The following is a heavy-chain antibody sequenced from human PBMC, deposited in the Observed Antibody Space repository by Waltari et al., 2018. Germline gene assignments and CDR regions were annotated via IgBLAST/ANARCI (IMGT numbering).Heavy chain of an antibody. CDR2: IIPIFGTA. CDR1: SYA. V-gene: IGHV1-69*06. J-gene: IGHJ4*02. D-gene: IGHD6-13*01. CDR3: ASLVGVSSSGFFDY. Sequence: SYAISWVRQAPGQGLEWMGGIIPIFGTANYAQKFQGRVTITADKSTSTAYMELSSLRSEDTAMYYCASLVGVSSSGFFDYWGQGTLVTVSS.